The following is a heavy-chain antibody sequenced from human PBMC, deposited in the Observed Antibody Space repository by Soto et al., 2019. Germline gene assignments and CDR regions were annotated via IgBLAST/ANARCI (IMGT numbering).Heavy chain of an antibody. CDR3: ARVEEWELIYYYYGMDV. Sequence: EVQLVESGGGLVQPGGSLRLSCAASGFTFSSYSMNWVRQAPGKGLEWVSYISSSSSTIYYADSVKGRFTISRDNAKNSLYLQMIRLRDEDTAVYYCARVEEWELIYYYYGMDVWGQGTTVTVSS. J-gene: IGHJ6*02. V-gene: IGHV3-48*02. D-gene: IGHD1-26*01. CDR1: GFTFSSYS. CDR2: ISSSSSTI.